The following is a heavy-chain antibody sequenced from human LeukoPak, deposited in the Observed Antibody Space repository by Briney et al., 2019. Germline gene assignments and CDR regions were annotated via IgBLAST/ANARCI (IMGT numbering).Heavy chain of an antibody. J-gene: IGHJ4*02. CDR2: INGSGGST. D-gene: IGHD6-19*01. CDR3: AKDLHWLVLGY. Sequence: GGSLRLSCAASGFTFSSYAMSWVRQAPGKGLEWVSAINGSGGSTYYADSVKGRFTISRDNSKNTLYLQMNSLRAEDTAVYYCAKDLHWLVLGYWGRGTLVTVSS. CDR1: GFTFSSYA. V-gene: IGHV3-23*01.